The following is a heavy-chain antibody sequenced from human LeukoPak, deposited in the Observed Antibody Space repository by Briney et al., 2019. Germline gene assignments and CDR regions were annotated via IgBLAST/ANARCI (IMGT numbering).Heavy chain of an antibody. CDR1: GGSISSSSYY. V-gene: IGHV4-39*01. CDR2: IYYSGST. J-gene: IGHJ4*02. Sequence: SETLSLTCTVSGGSISSSSYYWGWIRQPPGQGLEWIGSIYYSGSTYYNPSLKSRVTISVDTSKNQFSLKLSSVTAADTAVYYCVSLNDYGDYGDDYWGQGTLVTVSS. D-gene: IGHD4-17*01. CDR3: VSLNDYGDYGDDY.